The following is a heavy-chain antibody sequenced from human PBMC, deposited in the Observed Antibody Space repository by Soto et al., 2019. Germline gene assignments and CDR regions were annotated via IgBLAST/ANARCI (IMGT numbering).Heavy chain of an antibody. V-gene: IGHV5-51*01. CDR2: IHPGDSST. J-gene: IGHJ5*02. D-gene: IGHD1-26*01. CDR3: AKWPVGASRNWFDP. CDR1: GYSFTINW. Sequence: PGESLNISCKGSGYSFTINWIGWVRQMPGKGLEWMGIIHPGDSSTRYSPSFQGQVTISADKSISTAYLQWSSLKASDTAMYYCAKWPVGASRNWFDPWGQGTLVTAPQ.